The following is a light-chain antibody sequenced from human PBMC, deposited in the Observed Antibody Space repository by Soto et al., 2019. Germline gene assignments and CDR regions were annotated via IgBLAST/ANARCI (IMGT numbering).Light chain of an antibody. Sequence: HSALTQPASVSGSPGQSITISCTGTRSDVGGYNYVSWYQQYPGKAPKLIIYEVSNRPSGVSNRFSGSKSGNTASLTISGLQAEDEADYYCSSYTSSSTLLFGGGTKVTVL. CDR2: EVS. CDR3: SSYTSSSTLL. CDR1: RSDVGGYNY. J-gene: IGLJ2*01. V-gene: IGLV2-14*01.